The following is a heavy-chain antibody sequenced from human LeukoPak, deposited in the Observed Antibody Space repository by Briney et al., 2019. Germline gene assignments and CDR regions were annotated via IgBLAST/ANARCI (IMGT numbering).Heavy chain of an antibody. Sequence: SETLSLTCTVSGGSVSSYYWSWIRQPPGKGLEWIGYIYYSGSTNYNPSLKSRVTISVDTSKNQFSLKLSSVTAADTAVYYCARENLVSYYDILTGPLDYWGQGTLVTVSS. V-gene: IGHV4-59*02. CDR3: ARENLVSYYDILTGPLDY. D-gene: IGHD3-9*01. CDR2: IYYSGST. J-gene: IGHJ4*02. CDR1: GGSVSSYY.